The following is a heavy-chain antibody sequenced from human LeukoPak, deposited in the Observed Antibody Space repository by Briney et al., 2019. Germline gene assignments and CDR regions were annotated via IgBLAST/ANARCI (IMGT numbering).Heavy chain of an antibody. D-gene: IGHD3-3*01. Sequence: GGSLRLYCTASGFTFGDYAMSWVRQAPGKGLGWVGFIRSKAYGGTTEYAASVKGRFTISRDDSKSIAYLQMNSLKTEDTAVYYCTRVRPPPDFWSGYNIDYWGQGTLVTVSS. CDR2: IRSKAYGGTT. J-gene: IGHJ4*02. V-gene: IGHV3-49*04. CDR1: GFTFGDYA. CDR3: TRVRPPPDFWSGYNIDY.